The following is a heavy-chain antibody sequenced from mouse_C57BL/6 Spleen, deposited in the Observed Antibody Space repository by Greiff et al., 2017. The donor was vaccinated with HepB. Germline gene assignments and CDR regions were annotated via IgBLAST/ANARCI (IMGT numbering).Heavy chain of an antibody. CDR1: GYTFTSYW. J-gene: IGHJ3*01. CDR3: ARECGPRRGGFAY. D-gene: IGHD2-12*01. CDR2: IYPGSGST. Sequence: QVQLQQPGAELVKPGASVKMSCKASGYTFTSYWITWVKQRPGQGLEWIGDIYPGSGSTNYNEKFKSKATLTVDTSSSTASMQLSSRASEDSAVYCCARECGPRRGGFAYWGQGTLVTVSA. V-gene: IGHV1-55*01.